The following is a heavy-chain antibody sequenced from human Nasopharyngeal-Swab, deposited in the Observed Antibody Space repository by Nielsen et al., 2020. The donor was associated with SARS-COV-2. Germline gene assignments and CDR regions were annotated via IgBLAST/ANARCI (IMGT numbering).Heavy chain of an antibody. CDR2: MYYGGST. J-gene: IGHJ3*02. D-gene: IGHD3-10*01. CDR1: GGSISSDY. V-gene: IGHV4-59*07. CDR3: ARSSGFRDGTFDI. Sequence: SDTLSLTCNVSGGSISSDYWSWIRQPPGKGLEWIGYMYYGGSTHYNPSLKSRVTTSVDTSKNQFPLKLNSVTAADTAVYYCARSSGFRDGTFDIWGQGTMVTVSS.